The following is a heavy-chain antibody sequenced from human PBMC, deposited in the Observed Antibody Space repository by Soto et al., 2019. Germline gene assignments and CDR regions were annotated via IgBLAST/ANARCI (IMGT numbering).Heavy chain of an antibody. V-gene: IGHV6-1*01. D-gene: IGHD5-18*01. CDR2: TYYRSKWYN. CDR3: ARAVTAMVTFIDY. J-gene: IGHJ4*02. Sequence: SQTLSLTGALSGDTIPSNTAAFHCIRQSQSRGLAWLGRTYYRSKWYNYSAVSVKSRITINPETSKTQFSLQVNSVTPDDTPMYDCARAVTAMVTFIDYWTQGTAVTVSS. CDR1: GDTIPSNTAA.